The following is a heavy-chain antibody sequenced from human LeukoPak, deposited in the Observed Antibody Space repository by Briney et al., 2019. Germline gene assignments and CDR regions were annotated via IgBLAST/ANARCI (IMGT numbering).Heavy chain of an antibody. J-gene: IGHJ4*02. V-gene: IGHV4-59*04. Sequence: PSETLSLTCTVSGGSISSYYWSWIRQPPGKGLEWIGYIYYSGSTYYYNPSLKSRVTMSVDTSKNQFSLKLSSVTAADTAVYYCAKTYYYDPFDFWGQGSLVTVSS. CDR3: AKTYYYDPFDF. D-gene: IGHD3-22*01. CDR1: GGSISSYY. CDR2: IYYSGSTY.